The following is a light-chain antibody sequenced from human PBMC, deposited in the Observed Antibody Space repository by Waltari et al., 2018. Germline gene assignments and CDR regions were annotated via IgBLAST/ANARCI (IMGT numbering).Light chain of an antibody. J-gene: IGKJ2*01. CDR3: QQYGGSPPYT. V-gene: IGKV3-20*01. CDR1: QSLTSYY. CDR2: GAS. Sequence: VLTQSPGTLSLSPGERVILSCRASQSLTSYYLAWYQHKPGQAPRLLIYGASNRAAVIPDRFSGSASGTDFTLTISRLEPEDSRVYYCQQYGGSPPYTFGQGTKLEI.